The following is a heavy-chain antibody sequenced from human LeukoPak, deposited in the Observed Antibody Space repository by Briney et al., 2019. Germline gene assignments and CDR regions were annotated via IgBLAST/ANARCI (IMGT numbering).Heavy chain of an antibody. CDR2: IYYSGST. Sequence: SETLSLTCTVSGGSISSGSYYWSWIRQPPGKGLEWIGSIYYSGSTYYNPSLKSRVTISIDMSKSQFSLKLSSVTAADTAVYYCARPYRIRSAFDIWGPGTMVTVSS. J-gene: IGHJ3*02. CDR1: GGSISSGSYY. CDR3: ARPYRIRSAFDI. D-gene: IGHD2-2*02. V-gene: IGHV4-39*01.